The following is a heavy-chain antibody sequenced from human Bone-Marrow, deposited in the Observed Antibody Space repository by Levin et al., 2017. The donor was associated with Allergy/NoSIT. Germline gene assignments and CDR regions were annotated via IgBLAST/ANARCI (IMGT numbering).Heavy chain of an antibody. CDR1: GFTFSTYA. CDR3: ATDGDKGQGLVNWYFDY. CDR2: ISYDESDK. Sequence: GGSLRLSCAASGFTFSTYAMHWVRQAPGKGLEWVAIISYDESDKYYADSVKGRFTISRDNSKNTLYLQMNSLRPEDTAVYYCATDGDKGQGLVNWYFDYWGQGTLVTVSS. V-gene: IGHV3-30-3*01. D-gene: IGHD6-19*01. J-gene: IGHJ4*02.